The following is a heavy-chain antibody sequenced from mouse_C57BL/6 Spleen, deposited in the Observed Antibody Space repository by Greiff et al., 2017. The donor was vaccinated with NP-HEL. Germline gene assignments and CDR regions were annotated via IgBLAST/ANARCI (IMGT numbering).Heavy chain of an antibody. V-gene: IGHV5-17*01. CDR1: GFTFSDYG. CDR2: ISSGSSTI. CDR3: ARSSSGPYYYAMDY. J-gene: IGHJ4*01. Sequence: VESGGGLVKPGGSLKLSCAASGFTFSDYGMHWVRQAPEKGLEWVAYISSGSSTIYYADTVKGRFTISRDNAKNTLFLQMTSLRSENTAMYYGARSSSGPYYYAMDYWGQGTSVTVSS. D-gene: IGHD3-2*02.